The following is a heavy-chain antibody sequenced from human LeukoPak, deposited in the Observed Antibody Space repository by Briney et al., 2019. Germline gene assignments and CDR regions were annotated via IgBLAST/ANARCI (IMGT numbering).Heavy chain of an antibody. Sequence: SETLSLTCGVYGGSFSGHYWSWIRQPPGKGLEWIGDINHSGSTKYNPSLKSRVTISVDTSKNQFSLKLSSVTAADTAVYYCARDLYGDYYFDYWGQGTLVTVSS. CDR3: ARDLYGDYYFDY. D-gene: IGHD4-17*01. CDR1: GGSFSGHY. J-gene: IGHJ4*02. V-gene: IGHV4-34*01. CDR2: INHSGST.